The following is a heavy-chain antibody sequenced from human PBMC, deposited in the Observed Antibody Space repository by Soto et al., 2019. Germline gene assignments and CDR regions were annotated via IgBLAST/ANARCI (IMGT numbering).Heavy chain of an antibody. J-gene: IGHJ4*02. CDR1: GYIFASYW. CDR3: ARLGSSSYFDY. Sequence: GESLKISCKSSGYIFASYWIGWVRQMPGKGLEWMGILYPGDSDTRYSPSFQGQVTISVDKSISTAYLQWGSLKASDTAMYYCARLGSSSYFDYWGQGTQVTVS. V-gene: IGHV5-51*01. CDR2: LYPGDSDT. D-gene: IGHD6-6*01.